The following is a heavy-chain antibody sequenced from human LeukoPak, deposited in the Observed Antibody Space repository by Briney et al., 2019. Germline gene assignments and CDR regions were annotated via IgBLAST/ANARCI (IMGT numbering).Heavy chain of an antibody. D-gene: IGHD5-24*01. CDR2: ISWNSGSI. CDR3: AKDSVEMATIGYYFDY. CDR1: GFTFDDYA. J-gene: IGHJ4*02. Sequence: GRSLRLSCAASGFTFDDYAMHWLRHAPGKGLEWVSDISWNSGSIGYADSVKGRFTISRDNAKNSLYLQMNSLRAEDTALYYCAKDSVEMATIGYYFDYWGQGTLVTVSS. V-gene: IGHV3-9*01.